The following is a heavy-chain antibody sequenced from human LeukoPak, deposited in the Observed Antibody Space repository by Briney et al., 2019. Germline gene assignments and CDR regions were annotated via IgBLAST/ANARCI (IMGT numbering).Heavy chain of an antibody. J-gene: IGHJ6*04. D-gene: IGHD3-3*01. Sequence: GGSLRLSCAASGFTFSSYAMSWVRQAPGKGLEWVSAISGSGGSTYYADSVKGRFTISRDNSKNTLYLQMNSLRAEDTAVYCCAKSDAGDFWSGTGGVWGKGTTVTVSS. CDR3: AKSDAGDFWSGTGGV. CDR2: ISGSGGST. V-gene: IGHV3-23*01. CDR1: GFTFSSYA.